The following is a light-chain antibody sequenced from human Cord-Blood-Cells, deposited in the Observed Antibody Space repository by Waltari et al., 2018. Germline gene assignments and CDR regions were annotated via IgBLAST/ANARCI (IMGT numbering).Light chain of an antibody. Sequence: EIVLTQSPATLSLSPGERATLSCRASQSASSYLSWYQQKPGQAARLLFYDASNRATGIPARFSGSGSGTDFTLIISSLEPEDFAVSYCQQRSNWPRLTFGGGTKVEIK. CDR3: QQRSNWPRLT. V-gene: IGKV3-11*01. J-gene: IGKJ4*01. CDR2: DAS. CDR1: QSASSY.